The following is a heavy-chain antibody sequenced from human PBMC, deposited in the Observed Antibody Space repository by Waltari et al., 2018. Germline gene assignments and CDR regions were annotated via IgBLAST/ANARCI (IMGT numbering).Heavy chain of an antibody. CDR1: GLTFSYYA. CDR3: AKGRIGVGAFDFDY. J-gene: IGHJ4*02. V-gene: IGHV3-23*01. D-gene: IGHD1-26*01. CDR2: VSAVGSDT. Sequence: EVQLLESGGGLVQPGGSLRLFCAASGLTFSYYAMSWVRQAPGKGLEWVSIVSAVGSDTYYADSLKGRFTISRDNSKNTLFLQMNSLRDDDTAVYYCAKGRIGVGAFDFDYWGQGTLVTVSS.